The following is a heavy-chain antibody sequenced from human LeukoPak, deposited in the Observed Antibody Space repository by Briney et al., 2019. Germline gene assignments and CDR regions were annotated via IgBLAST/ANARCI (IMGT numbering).Heavy chain of an antibody. D-gene: IGHD6-13*01. CDR2: TYYTSKWYN. V-gene: IGHV6-1*01. CDR3: ARGNVGSELVHFDY. J-gene: IGHJ4*02. CDR1: GDSVSSNNAA. Sequence: SQTLSLTCAISGDSVSSNNAAWNWIRQSPSRGLEWLGRTYYTSKWYNDYAVSVKSRIIINPDTSKNQFSLQLNSVTPEDTGVYYCARGNVGSELVHFDYWGQGTLVTVSS.